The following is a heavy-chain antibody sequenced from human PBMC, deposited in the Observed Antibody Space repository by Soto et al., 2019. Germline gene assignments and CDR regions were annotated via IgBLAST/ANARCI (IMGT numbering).Heavy chain of an antibody. J-gene: IGHJ4*02. V-gene: IGHV1-69*13. D-gene: IGHD1-7*01. CDR3: ARGPNPGTTSYYFDY. CDR2: IIPIFGTA. Sequence: SVKVSCKASGGTFSSYAISWVRQAPGQGLEWMGGIIPIFGTANYAQKFQGRVTITADESTSTAYMELSSLRSEDTAVYYCARGPNPGTTSYYFDYWGQRTLVKVS. CDR1: GGTFSSYA.